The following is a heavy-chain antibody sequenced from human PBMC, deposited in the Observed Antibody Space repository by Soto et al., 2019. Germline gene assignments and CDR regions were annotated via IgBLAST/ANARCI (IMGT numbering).Heavy chain of an antibody. V-gene: IGHV3-30-3*01. CDR1: GFTFSSYA. CDR3: ARGRGDYGDPSDY. Sequence: QVQLVESGGGVVQPGRSLRLSCAASGFTFSSYAMHWVRQAPGKGLEGVAVISHDGSKKYYADSVKGRFTISRDNSKNTIYLQMNSLRADDTAAYYCARGRGDYGDPSDYWGQGTLVTVSS. J-gene: IGHJ4*02. D-gene: IGHD4-17*01. CDR2: ISHDGSKK.